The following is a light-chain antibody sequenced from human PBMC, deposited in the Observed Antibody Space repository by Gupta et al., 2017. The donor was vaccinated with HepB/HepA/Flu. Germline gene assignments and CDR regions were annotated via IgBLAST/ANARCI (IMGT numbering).Light chain of an antibody. CDR3: QQYDNLPIFT. CDR2: DAS. V-gene: IGKV1-33*01. Sequence: DIQMTQSPSSLSASVGDRVTITCQASQDISNYLNWYQQKPGKAPKLLIYDASNLETGVPSRFSGSGSGTDFTFTISSLQPEDIATYYCQQYDNLPIFTFGHGTKVDIK. J-gene: IGKJ3*01. CDR1: QDISNY.